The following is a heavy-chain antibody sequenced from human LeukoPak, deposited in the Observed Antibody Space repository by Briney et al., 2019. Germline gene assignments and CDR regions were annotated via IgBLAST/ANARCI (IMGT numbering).Heavy chain of an antibody. CDR1: GGSFSGYY. D-gene: IGHD1-7*01. CDR2: ISTTGST. Sequence: PSETLSLTCTVSGGSFSGYYWSWIRQPAGKDLEWIGRISTTGSTYFNPSLQSRVRMSVDSSKTHFSLRLSSVTAADTAVYYCARSPSTIGWNWGYYFDFWGQGHLVTVSS. J-gene: IGHJ4*02. CDR3: ARSPSTIGWNWGYYFDF. V-gene: IGHV4-4*07.